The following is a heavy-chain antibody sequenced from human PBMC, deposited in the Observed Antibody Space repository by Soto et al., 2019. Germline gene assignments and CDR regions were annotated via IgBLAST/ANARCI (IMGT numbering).Heavy chain of an antibody. J-gene: IGHJ6*02. CDR3: ARDPGYLSAAMLYYYYGMDV. CDR2: ISAYNGNT. Sequence: QVQLVQSGAEVKKPGASVKVSCKASGYTFTSYGISWVRQAPGQGLAWMGWISAYNGNTNYAQKLQGIVTKTTDTSTSTAYMELRSLRSDDTAVYYCARDPGYLSAAMLYYYYGMDVWGQGTTVTVSS. V-gene: IGHV1-18*01. CDR1: GYTFTSYG. D-gene: IGHD2-2*01.